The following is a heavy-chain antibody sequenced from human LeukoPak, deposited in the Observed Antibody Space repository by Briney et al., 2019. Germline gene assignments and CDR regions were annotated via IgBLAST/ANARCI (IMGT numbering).Heavy chain of an antibody. V-gene: IGHV3-7*01. D-gene: IGHD3-22*01. CDR1: GFTFSSYW. CDR3: ARDYYDSSGYYYFDY. CDR2: IKQDGSEK. Sequence: GGSLRLSCAASGFTFSSYWMSWVRQAPGKGLEWVANIKQDGSEKYYVDSVKGRFTISRDNAKNSLYLQMNSLRAEDTAVYYCARDYYDSSGYYYFDYWGQGTLVTVSS. J-gene: IGHJ4*02.